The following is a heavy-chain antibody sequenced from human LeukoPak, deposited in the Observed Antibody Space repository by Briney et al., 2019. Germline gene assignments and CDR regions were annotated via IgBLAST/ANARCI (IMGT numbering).Heavy chain of an antibody. Sequence: SETLSLTCTVSGGSISGYYWNWIRQPPGKGLEWIGYIYYSGNTNYNPSLKSRVTISLDTSKNQFSLKLSSVTAADTAVYFCARNPTYYYGSGSGYYMDVWGKGTTVTISS. V-gene: IGHV4-59*01. CDR1: GGSISGYY. CDR2: IYYSGNT. CDR3: ARNPTYYYGSGSGYYMDV. D-gene: IGHD3-10*01. J-gene: IGHJ6*03.